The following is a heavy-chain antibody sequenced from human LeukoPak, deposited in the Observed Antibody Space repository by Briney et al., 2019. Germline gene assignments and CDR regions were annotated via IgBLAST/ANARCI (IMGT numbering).Heavy chain of an antibody. CDR3: AREIGYFDY. V-gene: IGHV3-33*01. CDR2: IYYDGSNK. D-gene: IGHD2/OR15-2a*01. Sequence: VGSLRLSCAASGFAFSSYGMHWVRQAPGKGLEWVALIYYDGSNKYYADSVKGRFTISRDNSKNTLYLQMDSLRAEDTAVYYCAREIGYFDYWGQGTLVTVSS. J-gene: IGHJ4*02. CDR1: GFAFSSYG.